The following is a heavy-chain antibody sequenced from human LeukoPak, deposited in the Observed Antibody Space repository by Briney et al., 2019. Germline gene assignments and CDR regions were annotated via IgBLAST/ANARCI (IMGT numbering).Heavy chain of an antibody. Sequence: PSETLSLACAVSGYSISSGYFWGWIRQPPGKGLEWIGNIHQSGNTDNNPSFKSRITLSVDTSKNQFSLKLSSVTAADTAVYYCARVPGDYWGQGTLVTVSS. CDR3: ARVPGDY. J-gene: IGHJ4*02. V-gene: IGHV4-38-2*01. CDR2: IHQSGNT. CDR1: GYSISSGYF. D-gene: IGHD2-2*01.